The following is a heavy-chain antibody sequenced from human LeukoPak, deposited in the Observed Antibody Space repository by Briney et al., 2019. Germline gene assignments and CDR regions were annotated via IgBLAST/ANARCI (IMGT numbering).Heavy chain of an antibody. CDR1: GGTFSSYV. CDR3: ARNYGDYSNWFDP. Sequence: GASVKVSCKASGGTFSSYVISWVRQAPGQGLEWMGGIIPIFGTANYAQKFQGRVTITADKSTSTAYMELSSLRSEDTAVYYCARNYGDYSNWFDPWGQGTLVTVSS. CDR2: IIPIFGTA. D-gene: IGHD4-17*01. J-gene: IGHJ5*02. V-gene: IGHV1-69*06.